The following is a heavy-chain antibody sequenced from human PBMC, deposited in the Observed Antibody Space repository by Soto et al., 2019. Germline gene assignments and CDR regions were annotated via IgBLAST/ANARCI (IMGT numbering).Heavy chain of an antibody. Sequence: QVQLVESGGGVVQPGRSLRLSCAASGFTFSSYGMHWVRQAPGKGLEWVAVISYGGSNKYYEDSVKGRFTISRDNSKNTLYLQRNSLRAEDTAVYYCAKDRGWLAERYYYGMDVWGQGTTVTVSS. CDR3: AKDRGWLAERYYYGMDV. CDR2: ISYGGSNK. CDR1: GFTFSSYG. J-gene: IGHJ6*02. V-gene: IGHV3-30*18. D-gene: IGHD6-19*01.